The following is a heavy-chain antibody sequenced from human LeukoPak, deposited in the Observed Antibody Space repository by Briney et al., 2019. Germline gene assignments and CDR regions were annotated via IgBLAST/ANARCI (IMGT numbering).Heavy chain of an antibody. CDR2: IYHSEGT. D-gene: IGHD6-13*01. CDR1: GGSISSSDW. CDR3: ATSHSSSWYPFDY. V-gene: IGHV4-4*02. J-gene: IGHJ4*02. Sequence: PSGTLSLTCAVSGGSISSSDWWSWVRQPPGKGLEWIGEIYHSEGTNFNPSLKSRVTISVDTSKNQFSLKLSSVTAADTAVYYCATSHSSSWYPFDYWGQGTLVTVSS.